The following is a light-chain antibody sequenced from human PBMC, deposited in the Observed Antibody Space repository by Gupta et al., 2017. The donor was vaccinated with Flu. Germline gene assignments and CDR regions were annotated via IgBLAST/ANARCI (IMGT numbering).Light chain of an antibody. CDR2: EVA. CDR3: CSYAGSYTPWV. J-gene: IGLJ1*01. CDR1: NSDVGAYNY. Sequence: QSALTQPRPVSGSSGQSVTISCTGTNSDVGAYNYVSWYQQHPGKAPKLMIYEVAKRPSGVPDRFSGSKSGNTASLTISGLQAEDEADYYCCSYAGSYTPWVFGTGTEVTGL. V-gene: IGLV2-11*01.